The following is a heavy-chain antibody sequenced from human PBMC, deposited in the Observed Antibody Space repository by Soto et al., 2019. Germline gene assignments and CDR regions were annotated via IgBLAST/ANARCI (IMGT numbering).Heavy chain of an antibody. CDR2: ISSSSSYI. D-gene: IGHD2-2*01. J-gene: IGHJ4*02. V-gene: IGHV3-21*01. Sequence: EVQLVESGGGLVKPGGSLRLSCAASGFTFSSYSMNWVRQAPGRGLEWVSSISSSSSYIYYADSVKGRFTMSGDNAKNTRSLQTNRLRADDTAVYYCATDPTHCCSTSCYPGWSYWGQGTLVTVSS. CDR3: ATDPTHCCSTSCYPGWSY. CDR1: GFTFSSYS.